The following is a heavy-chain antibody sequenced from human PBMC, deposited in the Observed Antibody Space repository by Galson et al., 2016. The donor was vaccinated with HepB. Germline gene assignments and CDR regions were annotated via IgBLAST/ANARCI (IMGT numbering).Heavy chain of an antibody. V-gene: IGHV3-23*01. CDR3: AKAGSTWYFDY. Sequence: SLRLSCAASGFTFSTYGMNWVRQAPGKGLEWVSGISASGGSTDYADSVKGRFTISRDNSKNTLYLQMNSLRAYDTAVYYCAKAGSTWYFDYWGQGTLVTVSS. CDR1: GFTFSTYG. D-gene: IGHD6-13*01. CDR2: ISASGGST. J-gene: IGHJ4*02.